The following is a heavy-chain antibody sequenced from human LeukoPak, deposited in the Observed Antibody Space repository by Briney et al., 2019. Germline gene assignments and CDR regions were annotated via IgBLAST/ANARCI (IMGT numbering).Heavy chain of an antibody. J-gene: IGHJ4*02. CDR1: GFPFRSHW. D-gene: IGHD2-15*01. CDR3: ARSLGYSSGG. V-gene: IGHV3-74*01. Sequence: PGGSLRLSCAASGFPFRSHWMHWVRQVPGKGLVWVSHISTDGTTTNYADSVKGRFTISRDNAKDTLYLQLNSLRAEDTATYYCARSLGYSSGGWGQGTLVTVSS. CDR2: ISTDGTTT.